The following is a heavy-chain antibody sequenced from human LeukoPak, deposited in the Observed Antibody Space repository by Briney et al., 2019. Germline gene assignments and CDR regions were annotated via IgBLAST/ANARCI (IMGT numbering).Heavy chain of an antibody. CDR1: GGTFSSYA. D-gene: IGHD6-19*01. Sequence: SVKVSCKASGGTFSSYAISWVRQAPGQGLEWVGGIIPIFGTANYAQKFQGRVTITADESTSTAYMELSSLRSEDTAVYYCATPSSGWYVYFDYWGQGTLVTVSS. J-gene: IGHJ4*02. CDR3: ATPSSGWYVYFDY. V-gene: IGHV1-69*01. CDR2: IIPIFGTA.